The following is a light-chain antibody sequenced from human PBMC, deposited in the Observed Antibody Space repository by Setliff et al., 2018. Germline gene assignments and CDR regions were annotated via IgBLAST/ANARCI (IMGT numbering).Light chain of an antibody. CDR2: EVS. CDR1: SSDVGGYNY. V-gene: IGLV2-11*01. CDR3: CSYAGSYTFYV. Sequence: QSVLTRPRSVSGSPGQSVTISCTGTSSDVGGYNYVSWYQQHPGKAPKLMIYEVSKRPSGVPDRFSGSKSGNTASLIISGLQAEDEADYYCCSYAGSYTFYVFGTGTKVTVL. J-gene: IGLJ1*01.